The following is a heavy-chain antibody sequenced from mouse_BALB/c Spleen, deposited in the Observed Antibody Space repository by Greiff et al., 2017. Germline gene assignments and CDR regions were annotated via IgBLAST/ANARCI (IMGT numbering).Heavy chain of an antibody. CDR3: TRRIYDYEDYFDY. CDR1: GFTFSSYT. D-gene: IGHD2-4*01. J-gene: IGHJ2*01. CDR2: ISSGGSYT. V-gene: IGHV5-6-4*01. Sequence: EVMLVESGGGLVKPGGSLKLSCAASGFTFSSYTMSWVRQTPEKRLEWVATISSGGSYTYYPDSVKGRFTISRDNSKNTLYLQMSSLKSEDTAMYYCTRRIYDYEDYFDYWGQGTTLTVSS.